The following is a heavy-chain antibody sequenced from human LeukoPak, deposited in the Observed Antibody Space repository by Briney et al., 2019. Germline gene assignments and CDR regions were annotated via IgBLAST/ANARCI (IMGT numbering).Heavy chain of an antibody. CDR1: GFTFSDYY. CDR2: ISSSSSTI. J-gene: IGHJ3*02. D-gene: IGHD3-10*01. Sequence: GGSLRLSCAASGFTFSDYYMSWIRQAPGKGLEWVSYISSSSSTIYYADSVKGRFTISRDNAKNSLYLQMNSPRAEDTAVYYCARVGGYYYEAFDIWGQGTMVTVSS. V-gene: IGHV3-11*04. CDR3: ARVGGYYYEAFDI.